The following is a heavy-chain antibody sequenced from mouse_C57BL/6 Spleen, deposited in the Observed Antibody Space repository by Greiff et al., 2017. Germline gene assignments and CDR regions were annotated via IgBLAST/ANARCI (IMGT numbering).Heavy chain of an antibody. CDR1: GFTFSSYG. D-gene: IGHD2-4*01. J-gene: IGHJ3*01. CDR2: ISSGGSYT. CDR3: ARQYYDYDGAWFAY. Sequence: VELVESGGDLVKPGGSLKLSCAASGFTFSSYGMSWVRQTPDKRLEWVATISSGGSYTYYPDSVKGRFTISRDNAKNTLYLQMSSLKSEDTAMYYCARQYYDYDGAWFAYWGQGTLVTVSA. V-gene: IGHV5-6*01.